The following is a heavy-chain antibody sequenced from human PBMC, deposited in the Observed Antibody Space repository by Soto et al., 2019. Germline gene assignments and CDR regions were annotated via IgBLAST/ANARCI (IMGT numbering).Heavy chain of an antibody. CDR3: ARAILGSAPFDY. CDR2: INHSGST. Sequence: PSETLSLTCAVYGGSSSGYYWSWIRQPPGKGLEWIGEINHSGSTNYNPSLKSRVTISVDTSKNQFSLKLSSVTAADTAVYYCARAILGSAPFDYWGQGTLVTVSS. D-gene: IGHD6-25*01. J-gene: IGHJ4*02. V-gene: IGHV4-34*01. CDR1: GGSSSGYY.